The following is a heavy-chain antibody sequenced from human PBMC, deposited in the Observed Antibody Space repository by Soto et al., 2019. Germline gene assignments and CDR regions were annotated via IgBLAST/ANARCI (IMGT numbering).Heavy chain of an antibody. D-gene: IGHD4-17*01. V-gene: IGHV4-59*08. CDR2: IYYSGST. CDR1: GGSISSYY. CDR3: ARHPGPYGDYYYFDY. Sequence: KPSETLSLTCTVSGGSISSYYWSWIRQPPGKGLEWIGYIYYSGSTNYNPSLKSRVTISVDTSKNQFSLKLSSVTAADTAVYYCARHPGPYGDYYYFDYWGQGTLVTVSS. J-gene: IGHJ4*02.